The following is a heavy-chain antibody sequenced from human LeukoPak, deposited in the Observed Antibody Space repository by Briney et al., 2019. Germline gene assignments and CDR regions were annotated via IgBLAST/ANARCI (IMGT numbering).Heavy chain of an antibody. V-gene: IGHV1-2*02. CDR1: GGTFNHFG. CDR2: INPNSGGT. Sequence: GASVKVSCKASGGTFNHFGINWVRQAPGQGLEWMGLINPNSGGTNYAQKFQGRVTMTRDTSISTAYMELSRLRSDDTAVYYCARIPHDFWSGYPDSARFDPWGQGTLVTVSS. D-gene: IGHD3-3*01. J-gene: IGHJ5*02. CDR3: ARIPHDFWSGYPDSARFDP.